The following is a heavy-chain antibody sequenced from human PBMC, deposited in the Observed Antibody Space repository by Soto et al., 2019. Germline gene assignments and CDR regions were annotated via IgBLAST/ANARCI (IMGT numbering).Heavy chain of an antibody. J-gene: IGHJ4*02. D-gene: IGHD2-2*01. V-gene: IGHV4-34*01. CDR3: ARGSGFAVIPGELEDVHYDY. CDR2: ISQSGST. Sequence: QVQLQQWGTGLLKPSETLSLTCAVYGQSFSGHTWSWIRQSPGKGLEWIGEISQSGSTYYNPSLKTRVTISADTSKNQCSLTLNSVTAADTGVFYCARGSGFAVIPGELEDVHYDYWGQGTLVSVSS. CDR1: GQSFSGHT.